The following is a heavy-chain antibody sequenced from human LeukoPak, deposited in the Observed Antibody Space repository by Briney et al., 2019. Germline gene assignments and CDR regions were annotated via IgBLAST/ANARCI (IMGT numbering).Heavy chain of an antibody. CDR3: ASSSGWYLGFW. Sequence: SETLSLTCAVYGGSFSGYYWSWIRQPPGKGLEWIGEINHSGSTNYNPSLKSRVTISVGTSKNQFSLKLSSVTAADTAVYYCASSSGWYLGFWWGQGTLVTVSS. J-gene: IGHJ4*02. D-gene: IGHD6-19*01. CDR2: INHSGST. V-gene: IGHV4-34*01. CDR1: GGSFSGYY.